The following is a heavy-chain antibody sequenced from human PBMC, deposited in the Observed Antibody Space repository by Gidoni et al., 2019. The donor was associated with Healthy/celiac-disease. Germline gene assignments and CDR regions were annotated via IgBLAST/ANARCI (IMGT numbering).Heavy chain of an antibody. CDR2: ISSSSITI. Sequence: EVQLVESGGGLVQTGGPLRLSCSASGFSFNRYGMNWVRQAPGKGLEGVSYISSSSITIYYADSVKGRFTISRDNAKNSLYLQMNSLRAEDTAVYYCARWGFGELLSGNFFDYWGQGTLVTVSS. CDR1: GFSFNRYG. J-gene: IGHJ4*02. CDR3: ARWGFGELLSGNFFDY. V-gene: IGHV3-48*01. D-gene: IGHD3-10*01.